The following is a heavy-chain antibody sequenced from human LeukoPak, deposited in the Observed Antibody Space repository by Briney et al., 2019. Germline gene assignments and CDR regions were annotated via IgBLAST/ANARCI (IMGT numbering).Heavy chain of an antibody. Sequence: GASVKVSCKASGYTFSSYDINWVRQATGQGLEWMGWMNPNSGNTGYAQKFQGRVTITRNTSISTAYMELSSLRSEDTAVYYCAREGRDGYNFGWFDPWGQGTLVTVSS. D-gene: IGHD5-24*01. CDR1: GYTFSSYD. CDR3: AREGRDGYNFGWFDP. J-gene: IGHJ5*02. V-gene: IGHV1-8*01. CDR2: MNPNSGNT.